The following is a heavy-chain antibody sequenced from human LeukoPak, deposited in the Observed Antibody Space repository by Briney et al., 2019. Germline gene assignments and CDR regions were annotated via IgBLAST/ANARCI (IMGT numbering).Heavy chain of an antibody. CDR1: GGSISSYY. J-gene: IGHJ4*02. CDR3: ASMGVNYYVDIVAPPDY. CDR2: IYNSGIT. V-gene: IGHV4-4*07. Sequence: PSETLSLTCTVSGGSISSYYWSWIRQPAGKGLEWIGRIYNSGITNYNPSLKSRVTISVDTSKNQFSLKLSSVTAADTAVYYCASMGVNYYVDIVAPPDYWGQGTLVTVSS. D-gene: IGHD5-12*01.